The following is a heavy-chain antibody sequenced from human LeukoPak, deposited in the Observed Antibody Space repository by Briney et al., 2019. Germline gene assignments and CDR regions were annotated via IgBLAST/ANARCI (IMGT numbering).Heavy chain of an antibody. CDR2: ISSSSSYI. CDR1: GFTFSSYS. CDR3: ARDPGGYSGSTTFDY. Sequence: PGGSLRLSCAASGFTFSSYSMNWVRQAPGKGLEWVSSISSSSSYIYYADSVKGRFTISRDNSKNTLYLQMNSLRAEATAVYYCARDPGGYSGSTTFDYWGQGTLVTVSS. V-gene: IGHV3-21*01. J-gene: IGHJ4*02. D-gene: IGHD5-12*01.